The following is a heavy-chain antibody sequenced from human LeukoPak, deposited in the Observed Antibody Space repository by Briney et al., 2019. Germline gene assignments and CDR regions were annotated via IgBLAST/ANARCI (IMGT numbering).Heavy chain of an antibody. CDR2: INPNSGGT. J-gene: IGHJ4*02. D-gene: IGHD3-10*01. CDR3: AREVINNGYPFDY. V-gene: IGHV1-2*02. CDR1: GYTFSDDY. Sequence: ASVKVSCKASGYTFSDDYMHWVRQAPGQGPEWMGWINPNSGGTNYAQKFQGRVTMTRDTSISTAYMELSRLRPDDTAVYYCAREVINNGYPFDYWGQGTLVTVSS.